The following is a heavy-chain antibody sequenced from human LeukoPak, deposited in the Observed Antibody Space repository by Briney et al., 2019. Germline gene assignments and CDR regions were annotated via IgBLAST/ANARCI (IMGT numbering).Heavy chain of an antibody. CDR2: IKQDGSEK. CDR1: GFTFSSYW. D-gene: IGHD1-26*01. V-gene: IGHV3-7*01. CDR3: ARDKIVGATHFDY. J-gene: IGHJ4*02. Sequence: PGGSLRLSCAASGFTFSSYWMSWVRQAPGKGLEWVANIKQDGSEKYYVDSVKGRFTFSRDNAKNSLYLQMNSLRVEDTAVYYCARDKIVGATHFDYWGQGTLVTVSS.